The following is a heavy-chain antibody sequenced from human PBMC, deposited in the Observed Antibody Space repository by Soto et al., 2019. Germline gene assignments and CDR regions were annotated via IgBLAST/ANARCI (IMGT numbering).Heavy chain of an antibody. Sequence: GESLKISCQGSGYSFTTYWIGWVRQMPGKGLEWMGIFYPGNSDIRYSPSFQGQVTISADKSISTAYLKWSGLKASDTAMYYCARLGIWSYGMDVWGQGTTVTVSS. J-gene: IGHJ6*02. CDR2: FYPGNSDI. V-gene: IGHV5-51*01. CDR1: GYSFTTYW. CDR3: ARLGIWSYGMDV. D-gene: IGHD3-16*01.